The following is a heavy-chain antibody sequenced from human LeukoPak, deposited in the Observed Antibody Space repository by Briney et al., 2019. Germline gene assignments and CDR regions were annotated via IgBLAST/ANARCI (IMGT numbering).Heavy chain of an antibody. V-gene: IGHV3-48*03. CDR2: ISSSGSTI. CDR1: GFTFSDYE. D-gene: IGHD3-22*01. CDR3: AKLGLHQYDSSGHLSY. Sequence: GGSLRLSCAASGFTFSDYELTWVRQAPGKGLEWVAYISSSGSTIYYPDSVKGRFTISRDNSKNALYLEMNNLRAEDTAVYYCAKLGLHQYDSSGHLSYWGQGTLVTVSS. J-gene: IGHJ4*02.